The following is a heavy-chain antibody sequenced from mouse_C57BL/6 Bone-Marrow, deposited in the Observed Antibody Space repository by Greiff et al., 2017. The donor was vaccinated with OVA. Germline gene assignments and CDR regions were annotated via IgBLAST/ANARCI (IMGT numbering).Heavy chain of an antibody. J-gene: IGHJ4*01. D-gene: IGHD1-1*01. V-gene: IGHV1-55*01. CDR3: ARDTTVVATPYAMDY. Sequence: QVQLQQPGAELVKPGASVKMSCKASGYTFTSYWITWVKQRPGQGLEWIGDIYPGSGSTKYNEKFKSKATLTVDTSSSTAYMQLSSLTSEDSAVYYCARDTTVVATPYAMDYWGQGTSVTVSS. CDR1: GYTFTSYW. CDR2: IYPGSGST.